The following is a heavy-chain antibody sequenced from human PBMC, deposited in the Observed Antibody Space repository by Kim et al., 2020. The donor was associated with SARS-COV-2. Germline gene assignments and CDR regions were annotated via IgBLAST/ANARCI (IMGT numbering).Heavy chain of an antibody. D-gene: IGHD2-2*01. Sequence: GGSLRLSCAASGFTFSSYAMHWVRQAPGKGLEWVAVISYDGSNKYYADSVKGRFTISRDNSKNTLYLQMNSLRAEDTAVYYCARPRVVPAAMPSPHYWYFDLWGRGTLVTVSS. J-gene: IGHJ2*01. V-gene: IGHV3-30*04. CDR1: GFTFSSYA. CDR3: ARPRVVPAAMPSPHYWYFDL. CDR2: ISYDGSNK.